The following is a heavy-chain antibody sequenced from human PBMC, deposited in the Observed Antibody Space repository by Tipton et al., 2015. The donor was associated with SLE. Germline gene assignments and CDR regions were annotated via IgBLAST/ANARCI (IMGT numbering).Heavy chain of an antibody. Sequence: TLSLTCTVSGGSISSGSYYWTWIRQPPGKGLEWIGDASYSGRPNFNPSLKSRVTVSVDPSKNQFSLRLSSVSAADSAVYYCARADGSYFYYFMDVWGKGTTVTVSS. D-gene: IGHD3-10*01. CDR2: ASYSGRP. CDR1: GGSISSGSYY. J-gene: IGHJ6*03. CDR3: ARADGSYFYYFMDV. V-gene: IGHV4-61*01.